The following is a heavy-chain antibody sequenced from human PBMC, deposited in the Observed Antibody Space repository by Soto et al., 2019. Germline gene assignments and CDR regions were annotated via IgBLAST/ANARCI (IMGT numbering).Heavy chain of an antibody. CDR3: ASEQLAVLRGVLDY. V-gene: IGHV3-30-3*01. CDR1: GFTFNSYA. CDR2: ISYDGSNK. Sequence: ESGGGVVQPGRSLRLSCAASGFTFNSYAMHWVRQAPGRGLEWVAVISYDGSNKYYADSVKGRFTISRDNSKNTLYLQMNSLRADDTAMYYCASEQLAVLRGVLDYWGQGTLVTVSS. D-gene: IGHD1-1*01. J-gene: IGHJ4*02.